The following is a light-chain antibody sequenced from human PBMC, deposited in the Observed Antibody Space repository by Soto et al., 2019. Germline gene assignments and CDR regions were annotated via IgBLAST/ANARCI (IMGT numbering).Light chain of an antibody. CDR2: GAS. V-gene: IGKV3-20*01. J-gene: IGKJ5*01. CDR3: QQYVSSAIT. Sequence: IVLTQSTGTLSLSPGERATLSCRTSQSVSNNYLAWYQQKPGQAPRLLIYGASSRATGIPDRFSGSGSGTDFALSISRLEPEDFALYYCQQYVSSAITFGQGTRLEIK. CDR1: QSVSNNY.